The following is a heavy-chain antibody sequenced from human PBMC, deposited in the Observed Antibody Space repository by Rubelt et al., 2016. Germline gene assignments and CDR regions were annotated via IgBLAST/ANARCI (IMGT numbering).Heavy chain of an antibody. CDR2: INTNTGNP. CDR3: ARVAAARSPDY. J-gene: IGHJ4*02. CDR1: GYTFTSYG. V-gene: IGHV7-4-1*02. D-gene: IGHD6-13*01. Sequence: QVQLVQSGAEVKKPGASVKVSCKASGYTFTSYGISWVRQAPGQGLEWMGWINTNTGNPTFAQGFPGRFVFSLDTSVSTAYLQISSLKAEDTAVYYCARVAAARSPDYWGQGTLVTVSS.